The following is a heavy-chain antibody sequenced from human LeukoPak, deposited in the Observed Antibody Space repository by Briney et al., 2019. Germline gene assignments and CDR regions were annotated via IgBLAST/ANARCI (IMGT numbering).Heavy chain of an antibody. CDR2: MSVGSGLI. D-gene: IGHD3-16*01. V-gene: IGHV3-21*01. J-gene: IGHJ1*01. CDR1: GFIFSRYS. Sequence: GGSLRLSCAASGFIFSRYSMNWVRQAPGKGLEWVASMSVGSGLIYYAESVRGRFTVSRDNAKNSLYLQMKSLRADDTAVYYCAREFEGTASGAGYWGQGTLVTVSP. CDR3: AREFEGTASGAGY.